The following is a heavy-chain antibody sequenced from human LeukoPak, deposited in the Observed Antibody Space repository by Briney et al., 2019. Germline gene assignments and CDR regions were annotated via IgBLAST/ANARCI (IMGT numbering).Heavy chain of an antibody. V-gene: IGHV3-23*01. D-gene: IGHD5-12*01. CDR1: GFTFSSYA. J-gene: IGHJ4*02. Sequence: PGGSLRFSCAASGFTFSSYAMSWVRQAPGKGLEWVSAISGSGGSTYYADSVKGRFTISRDNSKNTLYLQMNSLRAEDTAVYYCARDSGGPALFDYWGQGTLVTVSS. CDR3: ARDSGGPALFDY. CDR2: ISGSGGST.